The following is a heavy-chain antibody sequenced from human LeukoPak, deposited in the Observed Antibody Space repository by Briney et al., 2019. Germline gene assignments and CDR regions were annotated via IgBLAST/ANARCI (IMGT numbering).Heavy chain of an antibody. CDR2: ISGGGGTT. V-gene: IGHV3-23*01. D-gene: IGHD3-22*01. CDR3: AKHRMDYCYDSRGYFYGDFDY. J-gene: IGHJ4*02. CDR1: GFTFTSDA. Sequence: PGRSLSPSCAPSGFTFTSDAMSSVRQAPGKGLEWVSGISGGGGTTSYADSATVRFTISKDNSKNRSYLQMNTLRPQATALIYGAKHRMDYCYDSRGYFYGDFDYWGERTLVTVSS.